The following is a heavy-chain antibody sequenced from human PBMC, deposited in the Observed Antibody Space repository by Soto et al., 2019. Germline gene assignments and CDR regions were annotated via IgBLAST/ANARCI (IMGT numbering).Heavy chain of an antibody. V-gene: IGHV5-51*01. CDR2: FYPGDSDT. D-gene: IGHD3-10*01. Sequence: GESLKISCKAYGYSFANYWIGWVRQMPGKGLEWMGIFYPGDSDTRYSPSFQGQVIISADKSVNTAYLQWSSLKASDTAVYFCARHRELLGMDVWRQGTPVTVSS. J-gene: IGHJ6*02. CDR3: ARHRELLGMDV. CDR1: GYSFANYW.